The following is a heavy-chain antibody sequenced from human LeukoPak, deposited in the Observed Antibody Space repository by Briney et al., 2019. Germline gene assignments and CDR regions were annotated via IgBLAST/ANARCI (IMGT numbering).Heavy chain of an antibody. CDR3: AEDLDGSGIYDH. Sequence: GGSLRLSCAASGFMFSDYGMYWVRQAPGKGLQWVAGISYDGSIKNYADSVKGRFTISRDNSQNTVFLQMNSLRPEDTAMYYCAEDLDGSGIYDHWGQGTLVTVSS. CDR2: ISYDGSIK. J-gene: IGHJ4*02. CDR1: GFMFSDYG. V-gene: IGHV3-30*18. D-gene: IGHD3-10*01.